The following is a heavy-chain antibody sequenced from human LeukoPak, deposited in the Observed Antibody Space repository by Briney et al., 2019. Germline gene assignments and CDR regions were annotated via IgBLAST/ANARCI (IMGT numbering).Heavy chain of an antibody. Sequence: SETLSLTCTVSGGSISSGGYYWSWIRQHPGEGLEWIGYIYYSGSTYYNPSLKSRVTISVDTSKNQFSLKLSSVTAADTAVYYCASNTYYYDSSGYYWDFGIDYWGQGTLVTVSS. J-gene: IGHJ4*02. CDR1: GGSISSGGYY. V-gene: IGHV4-31*03. D-gene: IGHD3-22*01. CDR3: ASNTYYYDSSGYYWDFGIDY. CDR2: IYYSGST.